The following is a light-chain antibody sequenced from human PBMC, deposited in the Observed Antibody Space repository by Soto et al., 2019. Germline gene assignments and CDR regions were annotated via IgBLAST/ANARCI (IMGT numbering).Light chain of an antibody. CDR1: SSDVGGYNY. J-gene: IGLJ2*01. CDR2: EVS. Sequence: QSALTQPASVSVYPGQSITISCTGTSSDVGGYNYVSWYQQHPGKAPKLMIYEVSNRPSGVSNRFSGSKSGNTASLTISGLQAEDEADYYCSSYTSSSTLVFGGGTKVTVL. CDR3: SSYTSSSTLV. V-gene: IGLV2-14*01.